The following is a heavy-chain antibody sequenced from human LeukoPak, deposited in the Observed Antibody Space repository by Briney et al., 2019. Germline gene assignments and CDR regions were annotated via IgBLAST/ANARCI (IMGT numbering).Heavy chain of an antibody. D-gene: IGHD1-26*01. J-gene: IGHJ4*02. CDR1: GDSISTYY. CDR2: IYYSGST. CDR3: ARGGGRFDY. V-gene: IGHV4-59*01. Sequence: SETLSLTCTVSGDSISTYYWSWIRQPPGKGLEWIGYIYYSGSTNYNPSLKSRVTISVDTSKNQFSLKLSSVTAADTAVYYCARGGGRFDYWGQGTLVTVSS.